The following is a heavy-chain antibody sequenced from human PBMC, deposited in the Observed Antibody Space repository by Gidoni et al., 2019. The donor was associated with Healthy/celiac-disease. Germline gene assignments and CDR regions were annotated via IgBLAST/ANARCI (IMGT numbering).Heavy chain of an antibody. V-gene: IGHV4-59*01. D-gene: IGHD1-1*01. Sequence: QVQLQESGPGLVKPSETLSLTCTVSGGSSSSYYWSCIRQPPGKGLEWIGYIYYSGSTNYNPSLKSRVTISVDTSKNQFSLKLSSVTAADTAVYYCARDSWNGFLDYWGQGTLVTVSS. CDR3: ARDSWNGFLDY. CDR2: IYYSGST. CDR1: GGSSSSYY. J-gene: IGHJ4*02.